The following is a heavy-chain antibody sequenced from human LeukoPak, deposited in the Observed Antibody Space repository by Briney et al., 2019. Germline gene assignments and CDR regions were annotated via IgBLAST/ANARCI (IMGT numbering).Heavy chain of an antibody. CDR1: GFIFSDYY. CDR3: AGQHCTSTSCYIYY. D-gene: IGHD2-2*02. CDR2: ISTSGDTI. Sequence: GGSLRLSCAASGFIFSDYYMTWIRQAPGKGLEWVSYISTSGDTIYYTDSVKGRFTISWDNAKNSLFLQMNSLSVEDTAVYYCAGQHCTSTSCYIYYWGQGTRVTVSS. J-gene: IGHJ4*02. V-gene: IGHV3-11*04.